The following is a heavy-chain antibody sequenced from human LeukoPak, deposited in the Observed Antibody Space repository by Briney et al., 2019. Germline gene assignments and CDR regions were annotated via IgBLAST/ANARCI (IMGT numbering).Heavy chain of an antibody. J-gene: IGHJ5*02. D-gene: IGHD3-10*01. V-gene: IGHV3-11*01. CDR3: ARDGSGRDSDWLDP. CDR1: GFTFSDYY. Sequence: PGGCLRLACAASGFTFSDYYMSWIRQAPGKGLGWVSYISSSGSTIYYADSVKGRFTISRDNAKNSLYLQMNSLRAEDTAVYYCARDGSGRDSDWLDPWGQGTLVTVSS. CDR2: ISSSGSTI.